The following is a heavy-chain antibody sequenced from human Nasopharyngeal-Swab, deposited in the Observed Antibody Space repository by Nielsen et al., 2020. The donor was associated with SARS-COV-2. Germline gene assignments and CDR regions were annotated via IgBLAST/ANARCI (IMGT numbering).Heavy chain of an antibody. D-gene: IGHD2-2*01. V-gene: IGHV1-69*10. Sequence: SVKVSCKASGGTFISYAISWVRQAPGQGLEWMGGIIPILGIANYAQKFQGRVTITADKSTSTAYMELSSLRSEDTAVYYCARGLGYCSSTSCYAWGQGTLVTVSS. CDR3: ARGLGYCSSTSCYA. CDR1: GGTFISYA. J-gene: IGHJ5*02. CDR2: IIPILGIA.